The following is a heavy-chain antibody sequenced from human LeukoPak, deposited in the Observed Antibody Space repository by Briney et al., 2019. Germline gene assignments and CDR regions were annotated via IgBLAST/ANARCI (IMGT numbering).Heavy chain of an antibody. CDR3: ARERSSWHTYGMDV. V-gene: IGHV3-33*01. D-gene: IGHD6-13*01. J-gene: IGHJ6*02. CDR1: GFTFSGYG. Sequence: QPGGSLRLSCAASGFTFSGYGMHWVRQAPGKGLEWVAVIWFDGSNKYYADSVKGRFTISRDNSKNTLSLQMNSLRAEDTAVYYCARERSSWHTYGMDVWGQGTTVTVSS. CDR2: IWFDGSNK.